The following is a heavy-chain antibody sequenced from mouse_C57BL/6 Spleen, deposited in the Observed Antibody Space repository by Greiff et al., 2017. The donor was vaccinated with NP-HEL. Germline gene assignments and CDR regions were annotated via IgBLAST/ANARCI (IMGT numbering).Heavy chain of an antibody. V-gene: IGHV1-69*01. CDR1: GYTFTSYW. Sequence: VQLQQPGAELVMPGASVKLSCKASGYTFTSYWMHWVKQRPGQGLEWIGEIDPSDSYTNYNQKFKGKSTLPVDKSSSTAYMQLSSLTSEDSAVYYCARVGNYYGSSYWYFDVWGTGTTVTVSS. CDR2: IDPSDSYT. J-gene: IGHJ1*03. D-gene: IGHD1-1*01. CDR3: ARVGNYYGSSYWYFDV.